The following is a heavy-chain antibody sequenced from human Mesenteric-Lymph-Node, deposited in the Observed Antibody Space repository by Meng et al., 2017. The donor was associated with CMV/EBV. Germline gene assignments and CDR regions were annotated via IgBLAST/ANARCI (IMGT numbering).Heavy chain of an antibody. V-gene: IGHV1-2*06. Sequence: ASGYTFSDYYMHWVRQAPGQGLEWMGRMKPNGGDTNYAERFQGRVTMTWDTSISTGYMELSSLRSDDTAVYYCARWPILRGGDYYFDLWGRGTLVTVSS. CDR3: ARWPILRGGDYYFDL. D-gene: IGHD3-10*01. CDR2: MKPNGGDT. CDR1: GYTFSDYY. J-gene: IGHJ2*01.